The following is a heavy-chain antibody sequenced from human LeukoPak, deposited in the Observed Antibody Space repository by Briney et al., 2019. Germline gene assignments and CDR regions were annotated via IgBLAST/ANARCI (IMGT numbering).Heavy chain of an antibody. CDR3: ARGSVTTVLLWFGELDY. Sequence: GASVKVSCKASGYTFTGYYMHWVRQAPGQGLEWMGWINPNSGGTNYAQKLQGRVTMTTDTSTSTAYMELRSLRSDDTAVYYCARGSVTTVLLWFGELDYWGQGTLVTVSS. J-gene: IGHJ4*02. CDR2: INPNSGGT. D-gene: IGHD3-10*01. CDR1: GYTFTGYY. V-gene: IGHV1-2*02.